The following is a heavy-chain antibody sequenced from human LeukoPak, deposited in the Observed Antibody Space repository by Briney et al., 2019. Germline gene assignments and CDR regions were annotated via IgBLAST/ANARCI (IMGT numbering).Heavy chain of an antibody. CDR2: IYPTGST. V-gene: IGHV4-30-2*01. CDR3: AGFVREGSFDD. D-gene: IGHD3-10*01. Sequence: SETLSLTCDVSGGSVSSGGYSWSWIRQPPGKGLELIGYIYPTGSTYYNPSLKSRVTISVDRSKNRVSLKVSSVTAADTAVYYCAGFVREGSFDDWGRGTLVTVSS. CDR1: GGSVSSGGYS. J-gene: IGHJ4*01.